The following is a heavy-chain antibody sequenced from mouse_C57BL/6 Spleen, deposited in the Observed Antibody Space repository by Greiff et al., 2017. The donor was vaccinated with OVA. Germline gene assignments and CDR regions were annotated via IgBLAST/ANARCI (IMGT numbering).Heavy chain of an antibody. V-gene: IGHV1-55*01. CDR3: ARPYYYGSSGFDY. D-gene: IGHD1-1*01. CDR1: GYTFTSYW. J-gene: IGHJ2*01. Sequence: VQLQQPGAELVKPGASVKMSCKASGYTFTSYWITWVKQRPGQGLEWIGDIYPGSGSTNYNEKFKSKATLTVDTSSSTAYMQLSSLTSEDSAVYYGARPYYYGSSGFDYWGQGTTLTVSS. CDR2: IYPGSGST.